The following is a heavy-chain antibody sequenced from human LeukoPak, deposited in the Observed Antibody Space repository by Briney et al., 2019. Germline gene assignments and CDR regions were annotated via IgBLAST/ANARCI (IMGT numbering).Heavy chain of an antibody. CDR1: GFTFNTYS. CDR2: ISSSSSYI. V-gene: IGHV3-21*01. D-gene: IGHD3-22*01. J-gene: IGHJ3*02. CDR3: ARDLGRSGYYTIDAFDI. Sequence: GGSLRLSCAASGFTFNTYSMNWVRQAPGKGLEWVSSISSSSSYIYYADSVKGRFTISRDNAKNSLYLQMNSLRAEDTAAYYCARDLGRSGYYTIDAFDIWGQGTMVTVSS.